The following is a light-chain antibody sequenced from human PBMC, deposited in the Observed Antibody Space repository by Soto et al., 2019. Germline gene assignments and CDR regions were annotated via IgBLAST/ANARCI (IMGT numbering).Light chain of an antibody. V-gene: IGLV2-14*01. CDR3: SSYTSSSTLYV. CDR1: TSDVGDYNL. CDR2: DVS. Sequence: QSALTQPASVSGSPGQSIAISCTGTTSDVGDYNLVSWYQQHPGKAPKLMIYDVSSRPSGISNRFSGSKSGNTASLTISGLQAEDEADYYCSSYTSSSTLYVFGTGTKLPVL. J-gene: IGLJ1*01.